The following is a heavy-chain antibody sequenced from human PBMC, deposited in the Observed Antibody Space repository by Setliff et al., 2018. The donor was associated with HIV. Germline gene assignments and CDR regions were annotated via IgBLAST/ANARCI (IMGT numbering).Heavy chain of an antibody. D-gene: IGHD3-3*01. V-gene: IGHV1-2*04. CDR3: ARGEIFGVGNGMDV. J-gene: IGHJ6*02. CDR1: GYTFTAYY. CDR2: INPNSGGT. Sequence: EASVKVSCKASGYTFTAYYMHWVRQAPGQGLEWMGWINPNSGGTNYAQKFQGWVTMTRDTSISTAYMELTRLKSDDTAVYYCARGEIFGVGNGMDVWGQGTTVTVSS.